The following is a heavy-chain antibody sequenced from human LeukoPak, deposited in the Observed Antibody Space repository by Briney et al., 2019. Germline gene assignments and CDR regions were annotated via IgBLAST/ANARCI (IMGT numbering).Heavy chain of an antibody. CDR3: AREEEQWLVRWFDP. CDR1: GGTFSSYA. J-gene: IGHJ5*02. V-gene: IGHV1-69*13. D-gene: IGHD6-19*01. CDR2: IIPIFGTA. Sequence: ASVKLSCKASGGTFSSYAISWVRQAPGQGLEWMGGIIPIFGTANYAQKFQGRVTITADESTSTAYMELSSLRSEDTAVYYCAREEEQWLVRWFDPWGQGTLVTVSS.